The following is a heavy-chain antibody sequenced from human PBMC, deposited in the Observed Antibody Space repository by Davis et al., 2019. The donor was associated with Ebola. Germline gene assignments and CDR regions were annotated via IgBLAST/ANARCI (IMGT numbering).Heavy chain of an antibody. CDR2: IIPIFGTA. CDR3: ARVRGATGYSSGWSRGNWFDP. J-gene: IGHJ5*02. D-gene: IGHD6-19*01. CDR1: GYTFTSYY. Sequence: SVKVSCKASGYTFTSYYMHWVRQAPGQGLEWMGGIIPIFGTANYAQKFQGRVTITADKSTSTAYMELSSLRSEDTAVYYCARVRGATGYSSGWSRGNWFDPWGQGTLVTVSS. V-gene: IGHV1-69*06.